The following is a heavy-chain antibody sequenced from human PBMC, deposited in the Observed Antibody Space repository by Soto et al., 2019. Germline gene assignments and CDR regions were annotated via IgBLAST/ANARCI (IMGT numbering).Heavy chain of an antibody. CDR2: IRGKTYGGTT. Sequence: DVQLVESGGGLAQPGRSLRLSCSTSGFTFGDFALSWVRQAPGRGLEWVGIIRGKTYGGTTEYAASVKGRFTISKDDSNSVAYLQMDSLKAEDTAMYYCAKDFSTSRLGFDYWGLGTLVTVSS. CDR3: AKDFSTSRLGFDY. J-gene: IGHJ4*02. V-gene: IGHV3-49*04. CDR1: GFTFGDFA.